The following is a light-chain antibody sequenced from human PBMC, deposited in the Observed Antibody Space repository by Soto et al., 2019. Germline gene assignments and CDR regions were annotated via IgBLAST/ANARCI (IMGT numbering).Light chain of an antibody. CDR1: QSVGTY. V-gene: IGKV3-11*01. CDR3: QHRSIWPVS. Sequence: EILLTQSPAPLSLSPGERATLSCRASQSVGTYLAWYQQKPGQSPRLLMFDVSNRATGIPARFSGSGSGTDFTLTISSLEPEDFGVYYCQHRSIWPVSFGQGTRLEIK. CDR2: DVS. J-gene: IGKJ5*01.